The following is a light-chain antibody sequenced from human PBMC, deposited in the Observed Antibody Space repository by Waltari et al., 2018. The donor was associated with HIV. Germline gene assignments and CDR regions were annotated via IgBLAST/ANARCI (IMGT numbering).Light chain of an antibody. CDR1: SPNIGNHF. V-gene: IGLV1-51*01. Sequence: QSVLTQPPSVSAAPGQKVTISCSANSPNIGNHFVSWYQQVPGAAPKLLIYDNNKRPSGIPDRFSGSRSGTSATLGITGLQTEDEADYYCGTWDTSLSGWTFGGGTSLTVL. J-gene: IGLJ3*02. CDR2: DNN. CDR3: GTWDTSLSGWT.